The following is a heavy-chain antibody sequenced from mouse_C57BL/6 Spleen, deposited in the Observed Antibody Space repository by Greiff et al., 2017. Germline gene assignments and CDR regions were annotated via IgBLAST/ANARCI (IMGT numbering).Heavy chain of an antibody. V-gene: IGHV1-76*01. J-gene: IGHJ2*01. D-gene: IGHD1-2*01. Sequence: VKLMESGAELVRPGASVKLSCKASGYTFTDYYINWVKQRPGQGLEWIARIYPGSGNTYYNEKFKGKATLTAEKSSSTAYMQLSSLTSEDSAVYFCARRGLLRPYFDYWGQGTTLTVSS. CDR3: ARRGLLRPYFDY. CDR1: GYTFTDYY. CDR2: IYPGSGNT.